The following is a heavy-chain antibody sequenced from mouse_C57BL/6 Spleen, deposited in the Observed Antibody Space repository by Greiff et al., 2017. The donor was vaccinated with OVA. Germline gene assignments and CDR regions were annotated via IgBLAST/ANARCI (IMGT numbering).Heavy chain of an antibody. CDR3: AIPPAYYSNYEDYAMYY. CDR1: GYTFTSYW. Sequence: QVQLQQPGAELVKPGASVKLSCKASGYTFTSYWMHWVKQRPGQGLEWIGMIHPNSGSTNYNEKFKSKATLTVDKSSSTAYMQLSSLTSEDSAVYYCAIPPAYYSNYEDYAMYYWGQATSVTVSS. J-gene: IGHJ4*01. CDR2: IHPNSGST. V-gene: IGHV1-64*01. D-gene: IGHD2-5*01.